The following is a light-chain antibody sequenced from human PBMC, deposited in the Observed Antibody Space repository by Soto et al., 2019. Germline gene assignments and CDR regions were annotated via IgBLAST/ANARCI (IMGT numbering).Light chain of an antibody. V-gene: IGLV2-14*01. CDR2: EVS. CDR3: SSYTTSSTRV. CDR1: SSDIAGYKY. Sequence: QSVLTQPASVSGSPGQSITISCTGTSSDIAGYKYVSWYQQHPGKAPKLMIYEVSNRPSGVSNRFSGSKSGNTASLTISGLQAEDEADYYCSSYTTSSTRVFGTGTKLTVL. J-gene: IGLJ1*01.